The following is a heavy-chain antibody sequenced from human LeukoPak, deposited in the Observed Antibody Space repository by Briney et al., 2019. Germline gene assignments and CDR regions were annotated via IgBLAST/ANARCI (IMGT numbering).Heavy chain of an antibody. CDR2: IFTNADT. Sequence: PSETLSLTCTVSGVSITNHYWAWIRQPAGKGLQWIGRIFTNADTKYNPSLESRVTLSIDTPNNLISLKLTSVTAADTAVYYCAREQQQLVPGYYYMDVWGKGTTVTVSS. V-gene: IGHV4-4*07. D-gene: IGHD6-13*01. CDR1: GVSITNHY. J-gene: IGHJ6*03. CDR3: AREQQQLVPGYYYMDV.